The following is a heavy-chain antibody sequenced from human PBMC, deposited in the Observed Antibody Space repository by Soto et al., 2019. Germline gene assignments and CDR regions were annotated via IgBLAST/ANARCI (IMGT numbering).Heavy chain of an antibody. CDR3: ATRGPYDFWSRWFAP. V-gene: IGHV1-24*01. CDR2: FDPEDGET. Sequence: ASVKVSCTVSGYTLTELSMHWVRQAPGKGLEWMGGFDPEDGETIYAQKFQGRVTMTEDTSTDTAYMELSSLRSEDTAVYYCATRGPYDFWSRWFAPWGQGTMVSVSA. D-gene: IGHD3-3*01. CDR1: GYTLTELS. J-gene: IGHJ5*02.